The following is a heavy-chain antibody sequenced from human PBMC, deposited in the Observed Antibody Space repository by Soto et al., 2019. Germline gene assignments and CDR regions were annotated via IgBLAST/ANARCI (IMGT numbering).Heavy chain of an antibody. CDR2: ISGSGGST. Sequence: GGSLRLSCAASGFTFSSYAMSWVRQAPGKGLEWVSAISGSGGSTYYADSVKGRFTISRDNSKNTLYLQMNSLRAEDTAVYYCAKCPVLLWFGESLYYFDYWGQGTLVTVSS. D-gene: IGHD3-10*01. CDR1: GFTFSSYA. J-gene: IGHJ4*02. CDR3: AKCPVLLWFGESLYYFDY. V-gene: IGHV3-23*01.